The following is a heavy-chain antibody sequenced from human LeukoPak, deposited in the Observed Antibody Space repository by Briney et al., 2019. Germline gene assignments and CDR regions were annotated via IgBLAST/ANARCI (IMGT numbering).Heavy chain of an antibody. V-gene: IGHV1-69*05. Sequence: GASVKVSCKASGGTFSSYAISWVRQAPGQGLEWMGGIIPIFGTANYAQKFQGRVTITTDESTSTAYMELSRLRSEDTAVYYCARDQGGVYCSSTSCHNWFDPWGQGTLVTVSS. D-gene: IGHD2-2*01. J-gene: IGHJ5*02. CDR2: IIPIFGTA. CDR1: GGTFSSYA. CDR3: ARDQGGVYCSSTSCHNWFDP.